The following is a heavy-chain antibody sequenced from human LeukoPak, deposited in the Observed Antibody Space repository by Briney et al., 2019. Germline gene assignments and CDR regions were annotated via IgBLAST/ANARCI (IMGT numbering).Heavy chain of an antibody. CDR2: IYYSGNT. V-gene: IGHV4-30-4*01. D-gene: IGHD3-10*01. CDR1: GGSINSGDYC. Sequence: SQTLSLTCTVSGGSINSGDYCWTWLRQPPGKGLEWIGYIYYSGNTYYNPSLKSRLTISVDTSKNHFSLKLSSVTAADTAMYYCARLIRGSRAFDVWGQGTMVTVSS. CDR3: ARLIRGSRAFDV. J-gene: IGHJ3*01.